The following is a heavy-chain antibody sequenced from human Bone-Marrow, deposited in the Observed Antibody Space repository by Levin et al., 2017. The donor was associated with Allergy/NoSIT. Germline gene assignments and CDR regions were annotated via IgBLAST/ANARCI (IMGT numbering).Heavy chain of an antibody. D-gene: IGHD3-22*01. CDR2: INPNSGGT. V-gene: IGHV1-2*02. CDR1: GYTFTGQF. J-gene: IGHJ4*02. CDR3: ARDWDYYDSSRYHYFDY. Sequence: ASVKVSCKASGYTFTGQFIHWVRQAPGQGLEWMGWINPNSGGTNYAQKFQGRVTMTRDTSIRTAYMELSRLTSGDTAFYYCARDWDYYDSSRYHYFDYWGQGTLVTVSS.